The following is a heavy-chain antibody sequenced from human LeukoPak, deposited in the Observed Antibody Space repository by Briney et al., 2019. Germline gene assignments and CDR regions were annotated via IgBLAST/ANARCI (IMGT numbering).Heavy chain of an antibody. CDR2: IIPIFGTA. D-gene: IGHD2-15*01. V-gene: IGHV1-69*13. CDR3: ARDPDCSGGSCCSGNDY. Sequence: ASVKVSCKASGGTFSSYAISWVRQAPGQGLEWMGGIIPIFGTANYAQKFQGRVTITADESTSTAYMELSSLRSEDTAVYYCARDPDCSGGSCCSGNDYWGQGTLVTVSS. J-gene: IGHJ4*02. CDR1: GGTFSSYA.